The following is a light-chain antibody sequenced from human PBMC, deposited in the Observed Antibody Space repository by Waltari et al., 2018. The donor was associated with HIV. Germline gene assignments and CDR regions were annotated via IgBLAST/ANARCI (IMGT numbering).Light chain of an antibody. V-gene: IGLV2-23*02. Sequence: QSALTQPASVSGSPGQSITISCTGTSSDVGGYNYVSWYQQHPGKAPKLMLYDVSKRPSGVSNRFTGSNSGNTASLTISGLQAEDDADYYCCSYAGSSTLVFGGGTKLTVL. CDR3: CSYAGSSTLV. J-gene: IGLJ2*01. CDR2: DVS. CDR1: SSDVGGYNY.